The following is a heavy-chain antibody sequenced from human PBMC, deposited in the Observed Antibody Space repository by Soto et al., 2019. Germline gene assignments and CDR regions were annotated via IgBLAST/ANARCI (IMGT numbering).Heavy chain of an antibody. D-gene: IGHD2-15*01. J-gene: IGHJ5*02. CDR2: IIPIFGTA. V-gene: IGHV1-69*12. CDR3: AVVVAPTTLLGWFDP. Sequence: QVQLVQSGAEVKKPGSSVKVSCKASGGTFSSYAISWVRQAPGQGLEWMGGIIPIFGTANYAQKFQGRVTLTADESTRTAYMELSSLRSEDTAVYYCAVVVAPTTLLGWFDPWGQGTLVTVSS. CDR1: GGTFSSYA.